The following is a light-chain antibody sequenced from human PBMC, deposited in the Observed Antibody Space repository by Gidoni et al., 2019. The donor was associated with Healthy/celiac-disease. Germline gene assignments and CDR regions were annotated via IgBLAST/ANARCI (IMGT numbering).Light chain of an antibody. V-gene: IGLV3-1*01. CDR2: QDS. CDR3: QAWDSSTAV. Sequence: SYELTQPPSVSVSPGQTASITCSGDQLGDKYACWYQQKPGQSPVLVIYQDSKRHSGIPERFSGSNSGNTATLTISGTQAMDEADYYCQAWDSSTAVFGGGTKLT. CDR1: QLGDKY. J-gene: IGLJ2*01.